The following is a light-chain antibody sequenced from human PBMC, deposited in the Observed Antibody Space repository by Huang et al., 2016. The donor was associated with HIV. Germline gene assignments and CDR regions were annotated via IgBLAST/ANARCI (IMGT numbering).Light chain of an antibody. J-gene: IGKJ4*01. CDR3: LQYDRSPLT. V-gene: IGKV3-20*01. CDR2: GAS. CDR1: QSLRDTY. Sequence: QSLRDTYLAWYQQRPGQAPRLLIYGASSRATGIPDRFSGSGYGTDFTLTINRLEPQDFAVYFCLQYDRSPLTFGGGTKVEL.